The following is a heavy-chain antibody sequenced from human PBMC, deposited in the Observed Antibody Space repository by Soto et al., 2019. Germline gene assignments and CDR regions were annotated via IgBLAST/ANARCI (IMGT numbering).Heavy chain of an antibody. Sequence: PGESLKISCKGSGYSFTSYWIGWVRQMPGKGLEWMGIIYPGDSDTRYSPSFQGQVTISADKSISTAYLQWSSLKASDTAMYYCARQGAWHYYYYYMDVWGKGTTVTVS. J-gene: IGHJ6*03. CDR2: IYPGDSDT. D-gene: IGHD3-16*01. CDR3: ARQGAWHYYYYYMDV. V-gene: IGHV5-51*01. CDR1: GYSFTSYW.